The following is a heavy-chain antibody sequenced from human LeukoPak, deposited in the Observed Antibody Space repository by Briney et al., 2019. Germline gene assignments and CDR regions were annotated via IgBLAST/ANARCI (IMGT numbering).Heavy chain of an antibody. J-gene: IGHJ4*02. Sequence: PGGSLRLSCEASGFSFSNYFISWIRQAPGKGLEWVGHITNSGRSTNYADAVKGRFTISRDNAKKSVYLEMTDLRAEDNAVYYCAREASGNYHVFDSWGQGTLVTVSS. CDR3: AREASGNYHVFDS. CDR2: ITNSGRST. D-gene: IGHD1-26*01. V-gene: IGHV3-11*04. CDR1: GFSFSNYF.